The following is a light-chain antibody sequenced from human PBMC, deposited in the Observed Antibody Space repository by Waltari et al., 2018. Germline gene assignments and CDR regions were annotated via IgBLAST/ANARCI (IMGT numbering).Light chain of an antibody. CDR1: SRDVGSYNL. V-gene: IGLV2-23*02. CDR2: EVT. J-gene: IGLJ1*01. Sequence: QSGLTQPASVSGSPGQSITVSCPGTSRDVGSYNLVSWYQQYPGKAPKLMVYEVTKRTSGVSDRFSGSKSGNTASLTISGLQSEDEADYYCCSYAGLGIYVFGTGTKVTVL. CDR3: CSYAGLGIYV.